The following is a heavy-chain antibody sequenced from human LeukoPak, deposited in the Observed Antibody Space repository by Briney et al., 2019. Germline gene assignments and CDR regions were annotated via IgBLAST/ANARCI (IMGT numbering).Heavy chain of an antibody. CDR3: ARVITVTTMGYNWFDP. CDR2: ISAYNGKT. CDR1: GYTFTSHG. D-gene: IGHD4-17*01. J-gene: IGHJ5*02. V-gene: IGHV1-18*01. Sequence: ASVKVSCKASGYTFTSHGISWVRLARGQGLAWLGWISAYNGKTNYAQKLQGRATMTTDTSTSTAYMELRSLGYDDTAVYYCARVITVTTMGYNWFDPWGQGNLVTVSS.